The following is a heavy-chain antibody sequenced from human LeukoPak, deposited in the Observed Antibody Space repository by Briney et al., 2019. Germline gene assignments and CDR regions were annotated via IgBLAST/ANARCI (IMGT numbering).Heavy chain of an antibody. D-gene: IGHD2-15*01. CDR3: ARAVGIVVVVVATLDY. CDR1: GYTSTGYY. Sequence: ASVKVSCKASGYTSTGYYMHWVRQAPGQGLEWMGWINPNSGGTNYAQKFQGRVTMTRDTSISTAYMELSRLRSDDTAVYYCARAVGIVVVVVATLDYWGQGTLVTVSS. V-gene: IGHV1-2*02. CDR2: INPNSGGT. J-gene: IGHJ4*02.